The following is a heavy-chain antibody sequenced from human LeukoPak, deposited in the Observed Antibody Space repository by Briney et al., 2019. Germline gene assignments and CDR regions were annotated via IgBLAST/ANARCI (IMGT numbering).Heavy chain of an antibody. V-gene: IGHV6-1*01. CDR3: ARHASWSFGWYFDL. J-gene: IGHJ2*01. CDR1: GDSVSGSYAG. Sequence: SQTLSLTCAISGDSVSGSYAGWNWVRQSPSRGLEWLGRTYYTSKWYNDYAVSVESRITINPDTSKNQFSLQLNSVTPEDTDVYYCARHASWSFGWYFDLWGRGTLVTVSS. CDR2: TYYTSKWYN. D-gene: IGHD3-10*01.